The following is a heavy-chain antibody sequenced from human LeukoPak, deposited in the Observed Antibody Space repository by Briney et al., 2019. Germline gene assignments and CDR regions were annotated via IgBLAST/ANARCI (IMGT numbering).Heavy chain of an antibody. V-gene: IGHV4-59*12. CDR3: ARNLELGGISLGMDV. J-gene: IGHJ6*02. CDR1: GGSITDYY. D-gene: IGHD3-10*01. Sequence: PSETLSLTCTVSGGSITDYYWGWIRQPPGKGLEWIGYDYYSGSSNYNPSLKSRVTISVDTSKNQFSLKMSSVTAADTAVYYCARNLELGGISLGMDVWGQGTTVTVSS. CDR2: DYYSGSS.